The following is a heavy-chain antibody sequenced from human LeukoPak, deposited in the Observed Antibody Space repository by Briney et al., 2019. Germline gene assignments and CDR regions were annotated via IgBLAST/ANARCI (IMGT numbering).Heavy chain of an antibody. CDR3: AREIGAYGGNSGYFDY. D-gene: IGHD4-23*01. CDR2: IYHSGST. Sequence: SETLSLTCTVSGYSISSGYYWGWIRQPPGKGLGWIGSIYHSGSTYYNPSLKSRVTISVDTSKNQFSLKLSSVTAADTAVYYCAREIGAYGGNSGYFDYWGQGTLVTVSS. CDR1: GYSISSGYY. J-gene: IGHJ4*02. V-gene: IGHV4-38-2*02.